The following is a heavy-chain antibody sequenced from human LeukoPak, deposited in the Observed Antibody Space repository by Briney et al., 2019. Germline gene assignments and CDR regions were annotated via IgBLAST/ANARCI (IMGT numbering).Heavy chain of an antibody. V-gene: IGHV4-34*01. CDR3: ARGLRFRTYYFDY. CDR1: GGSLSDYY. Sequence: PSETLSLTCAVYGGSLSDYYWNWIRQSPGKGLEWIGEIHHSGSTNYNPSLKSRVTISVDTSKNQFSLKLSSVTAADTAVYYCARGLRFRTYYFDYWGQGTLVTVSS. J-gene: IGHJ4*02. CDR2: IHHSGST.